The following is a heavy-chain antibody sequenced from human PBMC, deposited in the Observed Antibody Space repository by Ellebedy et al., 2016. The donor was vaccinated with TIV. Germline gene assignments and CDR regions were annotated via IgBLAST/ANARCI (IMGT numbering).Heavy chain of an antibody. CDR1: GFTFSDYY. D-gene: IGHD6-13*01. CDR3: AKLSGVLSWYADY. CDR2: ISNGGDTT. J-gene: IGHJ4*02. V-gene: IGHV3-23*01. Sequence: GESLKISCAASGFTFSDYYMNWIRQAPGKGLEWVSVISNGGDTTYADSVKGRFTISRDNSKNTLYLQTNSLRADDTAIYYCAKLSGVLSWYADYWGLGTLVTVSS.